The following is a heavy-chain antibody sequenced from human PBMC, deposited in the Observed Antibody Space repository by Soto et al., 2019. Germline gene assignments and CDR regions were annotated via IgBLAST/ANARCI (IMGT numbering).Heavy chain of an antibody. CDR3: ARVDWAVGATSPSGFDY. J-gene: IGHJ4*02. CDR1: GFTFSTYV. V-gene: IGHV3-30-3*01. CDR2: MSFDGSNQ. D-gene: IGHD1-26*01. Sequence: QVQLVESGGGVVQPGRSLRLSCAASGFTFSTYVVHWVRQAPGKGLEWVAVMSFDGSNQYYADSVKGRFTISRDNSKNALSLEVNSMGFEDTAVYYCARVDWAVGATSPSGFDYWGQGTLVSVSS.